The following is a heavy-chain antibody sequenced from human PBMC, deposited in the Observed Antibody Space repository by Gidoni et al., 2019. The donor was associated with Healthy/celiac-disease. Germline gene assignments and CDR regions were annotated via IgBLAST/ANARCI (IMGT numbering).Heavy chain of an antibody. D-gene: IGHD3-16*01. CDR1: GFTFSSYA. J-gene: IGHJ4*02. CDR3: AKTGLYTLPGGY. Sequence: EVQLLASGGGLVQPGGSLRLSCAASGFTFSSYAMSWVRQAPGKGLDWGSAISGSGGSTYYADSVKGRFTISRDNSKNTLYLQMNSLRAEDTAVYYCAKTGLYTLPGGYWGQGTLVTVSS. CDR2: ISGSGGST. V-gene: IGHV3-23*01.